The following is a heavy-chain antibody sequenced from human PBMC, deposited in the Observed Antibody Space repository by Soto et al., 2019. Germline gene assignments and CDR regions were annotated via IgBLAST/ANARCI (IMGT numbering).Heavy chain of an antibody. CDR1: GYSFTSYW. CDR2: IYPGDSDT. CDR3: AGGGVRGVITRTRDYYGMDV. V-gene: IGHV5-51*01. Sequence: EVQLVQSGAEVKKPGESLKISCKGSGYSFTSYWIGWVRQMPGKGLEWMGIIYPGDSDTRYSPSFQGQVTISADKSISTSYLQRSSLKASDTAMYYCAGGGVRGVITRTRDYYGMDVWGQGTTVTVSS. J-gene: IGHJ6*02. D-gene: IGHD3-10*01.